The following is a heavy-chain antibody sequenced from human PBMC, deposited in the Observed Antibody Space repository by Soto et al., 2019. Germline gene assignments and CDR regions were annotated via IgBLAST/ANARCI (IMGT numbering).Heavy chain of an antibody. J-gene: IGHJ4*02. CDR3: ARVGSGGGGDY. V-gene: IGHV3-30*04. Sequence: PGGSLRLSCVASGFIFSGSAMYWVRQAPGKGLEWVGVISPDGTNKYYVDSVKGRFSISRDDSENTLFLQMNSLRPDDTAVYYCARVGSGGGGDYWGQGSMVTVYS. CDR1: GFIFSGSA. CDR2: ISPDGTNK. D-gene: IGHD1-26*01.